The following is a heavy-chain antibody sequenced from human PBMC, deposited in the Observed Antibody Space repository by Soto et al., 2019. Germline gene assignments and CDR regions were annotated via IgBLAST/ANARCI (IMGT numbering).Heavy chain of an antibody. Sequence: SETLSLTCAVYGGSFSGYYWSWIRQPPGKGLEWIGEINHSGSTNYNPSLKSRVTISVDTSKNQFPLKLSSVTAADTAVYYCARGYYDFWSGYFSHYYYYMDVWGKGTTVTVSS. D-gene: IGHD3-3*01. J-gene: IGHJ6*03. CDR3: ARGYYDFWSGYFSHYYYYMDV. CDR2: INHSGST. CDR1: GGSFSGYY. V-gene: IGHV4-34*01.